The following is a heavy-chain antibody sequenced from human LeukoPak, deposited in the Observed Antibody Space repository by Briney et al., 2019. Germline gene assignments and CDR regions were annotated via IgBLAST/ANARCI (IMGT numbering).Heavy chain of an antibody. Sequence: SVKVSCKASGGTFSSYAISWVRQAPGQGLEWMGGIIPNLGTANYAKKFQGRVTITADESTSKAYMELSSLRSEDTAVYYCARALEYCSGGSCYGYLGYWGQGTLVTVSS. V-gene: IGHV1-69*01. D-gene: IGHD2-15*01. J-gene: IGHJ4*02. CDR3: ARALEYCSGGSCYGYLGY. CDR1: GGTFSSYA. CDR2: IIPNLGTA.